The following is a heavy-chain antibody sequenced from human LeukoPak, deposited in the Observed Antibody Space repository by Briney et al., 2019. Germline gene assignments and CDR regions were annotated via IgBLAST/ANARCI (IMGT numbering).Heavy chain of an antibody. CDR3: ARDQYDTWSRRGNFDS. Sequence: GGSLRLSCVASGFTFGKYWMSWVRQAPGKGLEWVANIKLDGSEKNYVDSVKGRFTISRDSTKNSLYLQMNSLRVEDTAVFYCARDQYDTWSRRGNFDSWGQGTLVIVSS. V-gene: IGHV3-7*03. D-gene: IGHD3-3*01. CDR2: IKLDGSEK. CDR1: GFTFGKYW. J-gene: IGHJ4*02.